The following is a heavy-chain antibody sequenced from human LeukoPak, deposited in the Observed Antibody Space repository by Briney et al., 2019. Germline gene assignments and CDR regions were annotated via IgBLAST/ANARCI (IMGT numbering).Heavy chain of an antibody. Sequence: GESLKISRSGSGYDFTSYWIGWVRQMPGKGLELMGIIYSGDSDTRYSPSFQGQFTITAAKSITTAYLQWSSLKASDTAMYYCARRHTNIDYWGEGTPVTVSS. D-gene: IGHD2-2*01. CDR1: GYDFTSYW. V-gene: IGHV5-51*01. CDR2: IYSGDSDT. CDR3: ARRHTNIDY. J-gene: IGHJ4*02.